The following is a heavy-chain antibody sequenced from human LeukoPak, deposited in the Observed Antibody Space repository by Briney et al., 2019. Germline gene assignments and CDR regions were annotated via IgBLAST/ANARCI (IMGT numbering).Heavy chain of an antibody. J-gene: IGHJ4*02. CDR2: ISGSGGST. Sequence: GGSLRLSCAASGFTFSSYAMSWVRQAPGKGLEWVSAISGSGGSTYYADSVKGRFTISRDNSKNTLYLQMNSLRAEDTAVYYCAKDRDEDGYNYFAFDYWGQGTLVTVSS. V-gene: IGHV3-23*01. CDR1: GFTFSSYA. D-gene: IGHD5-24*01. CDR3: AKDRDEDGYNYFAFDY.